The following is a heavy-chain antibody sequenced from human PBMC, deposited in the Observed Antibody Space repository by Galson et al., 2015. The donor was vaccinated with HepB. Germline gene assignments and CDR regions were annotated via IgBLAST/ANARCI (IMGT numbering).Heavy chain of an antibody. CDR1: GFTFNHYV. CDR2: ISGSGGGT. J-gene: IGHJ4*02. D-gene: IGHD3-3*01. Sequence: SLRLSCAASGFTFNHYVMNWVRQVPGKGLEWVSGISGSGGGTYYADSVKGRFTISRDNSKSTLYLQMNSLRAEDTAVYYCAKEGGNTYYDFWSGYPRGYFDYWGQGTLVPVSS. V-gene: IGHV3-23*01. CDR3: AKEGGNTYYDFWSGYPRGYFDY.